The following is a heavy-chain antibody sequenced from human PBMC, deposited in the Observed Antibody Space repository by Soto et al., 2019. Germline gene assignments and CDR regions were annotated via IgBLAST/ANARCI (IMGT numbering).Heavy chain of an antibody. CDR2: ISSSGSTI. J-gene: IGHJ4*02. Sequence: PGGSLRLSCAASGFTFSSYEMNWVRQAPGKGLEWVSYISSSGSTIYYADSVKGRFTISRDNAKNSLYLQMNSLRAEDTAVYYCAAPLYTHYETLTGPKYYFDYCGQGTLVTLS. CDR1: GFTFSSYE. D-gene: IGHD3-9*01. V-gene: IGHV3-48*03. CDR3: AAPLYTHYETLTGPKYYFDY.